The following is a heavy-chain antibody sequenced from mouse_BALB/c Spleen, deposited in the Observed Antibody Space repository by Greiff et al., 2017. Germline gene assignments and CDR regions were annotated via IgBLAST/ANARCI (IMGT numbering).Heavy chain of an antibody. CDR2: ISYSGST. J-gene: IGHJ4*01. Sequence: ESGPGLVKPSQSLSLTCTVTGYSITSDYAWNWIRQFPGNKLEWMGYISYSGSTSYNPSLKSRISITRDTSKNQFFLQLNSVTTEDTATYYCARSGYSNAMDYWGQGTSVTVSS. CDR3: ARSGYSNAMDY. D-gene: IGHD2-3*01. V-gene: IGHV3-2*02. CDR1: GYSITSDYA.